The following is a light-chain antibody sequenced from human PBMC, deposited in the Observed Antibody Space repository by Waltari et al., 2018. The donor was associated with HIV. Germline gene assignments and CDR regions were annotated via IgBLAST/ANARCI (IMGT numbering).Light chain of an antibody. CDR1: TSNIGPGY. Sequence: QSVLTQPPSVSAAPGQKVTISCSGRTSNIGPGYVSWYQHLPGTAPKLLIYDSQNRPSGIPDRFSGSRSGTSATLDITGLQTGDEADYYCGMWDNIVNGVIFGGGTKLTVL. CDR2: DSQ. V-gene: IGLV1-51*01. CDR3: GMWDNIVNGVI. J-gene: IGLJ2*01.